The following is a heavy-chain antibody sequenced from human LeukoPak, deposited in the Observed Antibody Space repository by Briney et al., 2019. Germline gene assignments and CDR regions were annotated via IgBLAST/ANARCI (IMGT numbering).Heavy chain of an antibody. CDR1: GFTFSSYA. CDR2: ISYDGSNN. D-gene: IGHD2-15*01. Sequence: GGSLRLSCAASGFTFSSYAMHWVRQAPGKGLEWVAVISYDGSNNYYADSVKGRFTISRDNSKNTLYLQMNSLRAEDTAVYYCARRGSGNGGTYAGMDVWGQGTSVTVSS. CDR3: ARRGSGNGGTYAGMDV. J-gene: IGHJ6*02. V-gene: IGHV3-30-3*01.